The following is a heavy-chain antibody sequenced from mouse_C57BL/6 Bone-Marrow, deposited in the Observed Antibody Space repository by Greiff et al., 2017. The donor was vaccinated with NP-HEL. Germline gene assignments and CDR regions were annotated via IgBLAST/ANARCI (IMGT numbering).Heavy chain of an antibody. CDR1: GYTFTDYY. D-gene: IGHD3-2*02. V-gene: IGHV1-75*01. J-gene: IGHJ3*01. CDR2: IFPGSGST. CDR3: ARSLPGYLAWFAY. Sequence: VQLQESGPELVKPGASVKISCKASGYTFTDYYINWVKQRPGQGLEWIGWIFPGSGSTYYNEKFKGKATLTVDKSSSTAYMLLSSLTSEDSAVYFCARSLPGYLAWFAYWGQGTLVTVSA.